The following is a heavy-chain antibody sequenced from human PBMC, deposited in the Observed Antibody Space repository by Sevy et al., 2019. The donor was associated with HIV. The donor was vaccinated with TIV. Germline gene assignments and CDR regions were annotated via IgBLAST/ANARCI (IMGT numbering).Heavy chain of an antibody. CDR2: ISNDGSDK. CDR3: ARPRANYVDHYFFYAMDV. D-gene: IGHD4-17*01. CDR1: GFAFSNYYA. J-gene: IGHJ6*02. V-gene: IGHV3-30-3*01. Sequence: GGSLRLSCAASGFAFSNYYAMHWVRQAPGKGLEWVALISNDGSDKYYADSVKGRFTISRDNFKNTLFLQINSLTTEDTAVYYCARPRANYVDHYFFYAMDVWGQGTTVTVSS.